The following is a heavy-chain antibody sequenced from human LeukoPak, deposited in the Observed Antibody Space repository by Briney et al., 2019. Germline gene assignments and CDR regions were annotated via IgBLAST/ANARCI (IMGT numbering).Heavy chain of an antibody. V-gene: IGHV3-7*01. D-gene: IGHD3-10*01. CDR2: IKQDGSEK. CDR3: ARVYGSGRSLDLLY. CDR1: GFTFSSYW. Sequence: GGSLRLSCAASGFTFSSYWMSWVRQAPGKGLEWVANIKQDGSEKYYVDSVKGRFTISRDNAKNSLYLQMNSLRAEDTAVYYCARVYGSGRSLDLLYWGQGTLVTVSS. J-gene: IGHJ4*02.